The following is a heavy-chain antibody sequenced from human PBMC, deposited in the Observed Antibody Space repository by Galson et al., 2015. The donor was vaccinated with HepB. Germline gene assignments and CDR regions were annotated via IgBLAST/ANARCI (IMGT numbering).Heavy chain of an antibody. V-gene: IGHV3-30*18. D-gene: IGHD3-16*02. Sequence: SLRLSCAASGFTFSSCGMHWVRQAPGKGLEWVAVISYDGSNKYYADSVKGRFTISRDNSKNTLYLQMNSLRAEDTAVYYCAKDGRLGKLSLGPFDYWGQGTLVTVSS. CDR2: ISYDGSNK. CDR1: GFTFSSCG. CDR3: AKDGRLGKLSLGPFDY. J-gene: IGHJ4*02.